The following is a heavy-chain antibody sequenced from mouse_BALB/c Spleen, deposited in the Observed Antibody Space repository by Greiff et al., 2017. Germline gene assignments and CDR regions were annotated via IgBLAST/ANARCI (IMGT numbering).Heavy chain of an antibody. J-gene: IGHJ2*01. V-gene: IGHV5-17*02. Sequence: EVMLVESGGGLVQPGGSRKLSCAASGFTFSSFGMHWVRQAPEKGLEWVAYISSGSSTIYYADTVKGRFTISRDNPKNTLFLQMTSLRSEDTAMYYCARSGYYGSSPDYWGQGTTLTVSS. CDR2: ISSGSSTI. CDR3: ARSGYYGSSPDY. CDR1: GFTFSSFG. D-gene: IGHD1-1*01.